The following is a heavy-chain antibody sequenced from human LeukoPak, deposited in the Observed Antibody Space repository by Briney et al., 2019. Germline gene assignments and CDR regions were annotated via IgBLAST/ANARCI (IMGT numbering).Heavy chain of an antibody. CDR2: IKTKTNNFAA. Sequence: GALGLSCANSWVNFSCSTIQLVRQASWEGLGVLGQIKTKTNNFAAGYSASLQGRFTISRDDSKDTAFLQMNSLKTDDTAVYYCTRLGGGSPNIVVVPGTSRLKWFDPWGQGTLVTVSS. D-gene: IGHD2-2*01. V-gene: IGHV3-73*01. CDR3: TRLGGGSPNIVVVPGTSRLKWFDP. J-gene: IGHJ5*02. CDR1: WVNFSCST.